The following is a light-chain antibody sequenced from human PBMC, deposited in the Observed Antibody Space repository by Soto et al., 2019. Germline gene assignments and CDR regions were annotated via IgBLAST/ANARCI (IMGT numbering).Light chain of an antibody. J-gene: IGKJ4*01. CDR3: QHYDISPFT. Sequence: EIVLTQSPGTLSLSPGERATLSCRASQSVSSSYLAWYQQKPGQAPRLLVYGASYRATGIPERFSGSGSGTDFTLTISRLEPEDFAVYYCQHYDISPFTFGGGTKVEI. CDR1: QSVSSSY. V-gene: IGKV3-20*01. CDR2: GAS.